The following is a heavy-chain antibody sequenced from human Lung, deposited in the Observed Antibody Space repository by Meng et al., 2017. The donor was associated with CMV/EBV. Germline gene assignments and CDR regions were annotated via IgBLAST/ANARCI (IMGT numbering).Heavy chain of an antibody. V-gene: IGHV4-34*01. CDR3: ARGTVTSRVIVPPFAIKIVYGMAV. Sequence: CAVHGASSSGISWSWFRQLPGKGLEWFGEINHSGSTNYNPSLKSRVTISVDTSKNQFFLKLSSVTAANTAVYYCARGTVTSRVIVPPFAIKIVYGMAVWGQGNXV. CDR1: GASSSGIS. D-gene: IGHD2-2*01. CDR2: INHSGST. J-gene: IGHJ6*01.